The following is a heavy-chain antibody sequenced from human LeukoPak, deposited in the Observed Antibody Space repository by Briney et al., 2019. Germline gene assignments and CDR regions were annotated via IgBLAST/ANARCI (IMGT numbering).Heavy chain of an antibody. D-gene: IGHD3-10*01. V-gene: IGHV4-34*01. Sequence: SETLSLTCAVSGGSFSGYYWSWIRQPPGKGLEWIGEINHSGSTNYNPPLMSRVTISVHTSKNQFSLKLSSVTAADRAVYYWARPNFYGSGSNISWFDPWGRGTLVTVPS. CDR1: GGSFSGYY. CDR2: INHSGST. J-gene: IGHJ5*02. CDR3: ARPNFYGSGSNISWFDP.